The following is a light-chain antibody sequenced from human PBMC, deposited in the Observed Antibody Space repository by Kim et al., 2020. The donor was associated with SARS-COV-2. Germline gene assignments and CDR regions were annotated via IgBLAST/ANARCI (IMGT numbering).Light chain of an antibody. CDR2: YDS. CDR3: QVWDSSSDHRV. Sequence: PGKAATITCGRNNIGSKSVHWYQQKPRQAPVLGIYYDSDRPSGTPERFSVSNSVNTATQTISRVEAGDEADYYCQVWDSSSDHRVFGGGTKLTVL. V-gene: IGLV3-21*04. J-gene: IGLJ3*02. CDR1: NIGSKS.